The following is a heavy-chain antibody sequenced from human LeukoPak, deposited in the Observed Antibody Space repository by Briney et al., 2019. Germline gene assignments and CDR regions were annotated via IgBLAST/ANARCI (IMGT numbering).Heavy chain of an antibody. Sequence: SETLSLTCAVYGGSFSGCYWSWIRQPPGKGLEWIGEINYSGSTNYNPSLKSRVTISVDTSKNQFSLKLSSVTAADTAVYYCARGLWWLRYYFDYWGQGTLVTVSS. D-gene: IGHD5-12*01. CDR3: ARGLWWLRYYFDY. CDR1: GGSFSGCY. V-gene: IGHV4-34*01. J-gene: IGHJ4*02. CDR2: INYSGST.